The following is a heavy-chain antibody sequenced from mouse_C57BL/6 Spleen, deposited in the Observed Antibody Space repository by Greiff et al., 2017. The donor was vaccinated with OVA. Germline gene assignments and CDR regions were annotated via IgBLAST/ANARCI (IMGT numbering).Heavy chain of an antibody. Sequence: VQLQQSGAELVRPGASVTLSCKASGYTFTDYEMHWVKQTPVHGLEWIGAIGPETGGTAYNQKFKGKAILTADKSSSTAYMELRSLTSEDSAVYYYTRGEYGYDEFAYWGQGTLVTVSA. CDR2: IGPETGGT. J-gene: IGHJ3*01. CDR1: GYTFTDYE. D-gene: IGHD2-2*01. V-gene: IGHV1-15*01. CDR3: TRGEYGYDEFAY.